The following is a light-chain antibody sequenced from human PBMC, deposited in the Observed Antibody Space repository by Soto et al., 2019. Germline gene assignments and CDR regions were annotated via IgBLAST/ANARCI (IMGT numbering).Light chain of an antibody. J-gene: IGLJ2*01. CDR2: LNSDGSH. CDR3: QTWGSGIVV. V-gene: IGLV4-69*01. CDR1: SEHSNYA. Sequence: QSVLTQSPSASASLGASVKLTCTLSSEHSNYAIEWHQQQSEKGPRYLMKLNSDGSHSKGDVIPDRFSGSSSGAERYLTISSLQSEDEADYYCQTWGSGIVVFGGGTKLTVL.